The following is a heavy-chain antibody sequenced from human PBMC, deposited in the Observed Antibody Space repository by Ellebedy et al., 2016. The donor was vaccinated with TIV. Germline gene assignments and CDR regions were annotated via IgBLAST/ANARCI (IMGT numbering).Heavy chain of an antibody. D-gene: IGHD6-19*01. J-gene: IGHJ4*02. CDR3: ARDQGWAVAGTTRFDC. V-gene: IGHV3-11*04. Sequence: GESLKISCAASGFTFSDYYMSWIRQAPGKGLEWVSYISSSGSTIYYADSVKGRFTISRDNAKNSLYLQISSLRAEDTAVYYCARDQGWAVAGTTRFDCWGQGTLVTVSS. CDR1: GFTFSDYY. CDR2: ISSSGSTI.